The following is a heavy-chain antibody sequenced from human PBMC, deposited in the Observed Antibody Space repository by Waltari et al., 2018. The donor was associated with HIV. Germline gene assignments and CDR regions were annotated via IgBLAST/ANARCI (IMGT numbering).Heavy chain of an antibody. CDR1: GFIFTHFG. CDR3: AKDSAGATSYYYYVMDV. Sequence: QVQLVESGGGVVQPGRSLRLSCAASGFIFTHFGIYLGRQAPGKGMEWVAVISFDGTNKYYADSVKGRFTGSRDKSKNTLFLQMNSLRAEDTALYYCAKDSAGATSYYYYVMDVWGQGTTVTVSS. D-gene: IGHD1-1*01. J-gene: IGHJ6*02. V-gene: IGHV3-30*18. CDR2: ISFDGTNK.